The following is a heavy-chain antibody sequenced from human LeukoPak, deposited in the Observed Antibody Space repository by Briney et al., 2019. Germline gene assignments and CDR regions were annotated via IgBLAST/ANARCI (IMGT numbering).Heavy chain of an antibody. CDR2: ISWDGGST. V-gene: IGHV3-43*01. D-gene: IGHD3-3*01. Sequence: GGSLRLSCAASGFTFDDYTMHWVRQAPGKGLEWVSLISWDGGSTYYADSVKGRFTISRDNSKNSLYLQMNSLRTEDTALYYCAKDLRYDFWAQETTYYYYSMDLWGQGTTVTVSS. J-gene: IGHJ6*02. CDR1: GFTFDDYT. CDR3: AKDLRYDFWAQETTYYYYSMDL.